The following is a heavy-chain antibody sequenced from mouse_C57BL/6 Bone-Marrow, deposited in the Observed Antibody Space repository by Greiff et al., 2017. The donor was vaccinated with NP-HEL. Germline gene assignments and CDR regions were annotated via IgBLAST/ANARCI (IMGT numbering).Heavy chain of an antibody. J-gene: IGHJ4*01. CDR1: GYTFTDYN. D-gene: IGHD1-1*01. CDR3: ARCPRGVSRDAMDY. V-gene: IGHV1-18*01. CDR2: INPNNGGT. Sequence: VQLQQSGPELVKPGASVKIPCKASGYTFTDYNMDWVKQSHGKSLEWIGDINPNNGGTIYNQKFKGKATLTVDKSSSTAYMELRSLTSEDTAVYYCARCPRGVSRDAMDYWGQGTSVTVSS.